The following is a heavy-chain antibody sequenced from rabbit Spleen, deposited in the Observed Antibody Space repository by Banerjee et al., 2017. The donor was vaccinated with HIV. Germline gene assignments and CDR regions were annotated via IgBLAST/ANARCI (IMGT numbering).Heavy chain of an antibody. CDR2: INASSGSA. Sequence: QSLEESGGDLVKPGASLTLTCTASGFSFSSNYYMCWVRQAPGKGLEWIGCINASSGSAVYASWVNGRFSISRENAQNTVFLQMTSLTAADTATYFCARDGTGGSYFALWGPGTLVTVS. V-gene: IGHV1S40*01. D-gene: IGHD8-1*01. CDR1: GFSFSSNYY. CDR3: ARDGTGGSYFAL. J-gene: IGHJ4*01.